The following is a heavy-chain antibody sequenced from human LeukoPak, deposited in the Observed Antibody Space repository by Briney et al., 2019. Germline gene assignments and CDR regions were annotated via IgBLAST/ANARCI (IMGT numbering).Heavy chain of an antibody. CDR2: IYYSGST. V-gene: IGHV4-59*01. CDR1: GGSISSYY. J-gene: IGHJ3*02. Sequence: SETLSLTCTVSGGSISSYYWSWIRQPPGKGLEWIGYIYYSGSTNYNPSLKSRVTISVDTSKNQFSLKLSSVTAADTAVYYCARAHYYGSGSYSDAFDIWGQGTMVTVSS. D-gene: IGHD3-10*01. CDR3: ARAHYYGSGSYSDAFDI.